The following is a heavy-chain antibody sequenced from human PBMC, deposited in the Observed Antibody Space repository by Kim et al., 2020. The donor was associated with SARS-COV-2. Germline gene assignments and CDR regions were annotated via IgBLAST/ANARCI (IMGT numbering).Heavy chain of an antibody. CDR1: GGSISSYY. V-gene: IGHV4-59*01. D-gene: IGHD5-12*01. Sequence: SETLSLTCTVSGGSISSYYWSWIRQPPGKGLEWIGYIYYSGSTNYNPSLKSRVTISVDTSKNQFSLKLSSVTAADTAVYYCARGRDGYNPSLYYFDYWGQGTLVTVSS. J-gene: IGHJ4*02. CDR2: IYYSGST. CDR3: ARGRDGYNPSLYYFDY.